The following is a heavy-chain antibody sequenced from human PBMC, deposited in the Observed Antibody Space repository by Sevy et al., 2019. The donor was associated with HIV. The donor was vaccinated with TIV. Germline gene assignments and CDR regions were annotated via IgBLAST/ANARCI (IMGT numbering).Heavy chain of an antibody. CDR1: GFTFTTYS. CDR3: ARDRVAARHRTLDYYYYGMDV. D-gene: IGHD6-6*01. Sequence: GGSLRLSCAASGFTFTTYSMTWVRQAPGEGLGWVSSISGGGSYRYYADSVKGRFTISRDNAKNSLYLHMNSLRAEDTAVYYCARDRVAARHRTLDYYYYGMDVWGQGTTVTVSS. J-gene: IGHJ6*02. V-gene: IGHV3-21*01. CDR2: ISGGGSYR.